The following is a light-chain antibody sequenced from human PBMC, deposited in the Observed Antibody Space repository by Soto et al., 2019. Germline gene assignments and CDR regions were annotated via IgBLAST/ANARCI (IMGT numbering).Light chain of an antibody. CDR3: QQYWT. V-gene: IGKV3-15*01. J-gene: IGKJ1*01. CDR1: QSVSSN. CDR2: GAS. Sequence: EIVMTQSPATLSVPPGERATLSCRASQSVSSNLAWYQQKPGQAPRLLIYGASTRATGIPARFSGSGSGTDFTLTISRLEPEDFAVYYCQQYWTFGQGTKVDIK.